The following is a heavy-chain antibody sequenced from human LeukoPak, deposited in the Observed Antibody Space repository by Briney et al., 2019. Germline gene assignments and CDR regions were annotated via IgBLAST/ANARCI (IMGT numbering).Heavy chain of an antibody. J-gene: IGHJ4*02. Sequence: SETLSLTCTVSGASISSYYCSWIRQPPREGLGRVGYIYFSGSTTYNPSLTSRVTISVDTPKNQYSLQLSSVTAADTAVYYCARDLHGDSSGYFDYWGQGTLVTVSS. D-gene: IGHD3-22*01. CDR2: IYFSGST. CDR1: GASISSYY. V-gene: IGHV4-59*01. CDR3: ARDLHGDSSGYFDY.